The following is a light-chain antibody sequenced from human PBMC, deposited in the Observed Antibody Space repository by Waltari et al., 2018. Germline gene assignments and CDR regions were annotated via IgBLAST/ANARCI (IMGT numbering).Light chain of an antibody. CDR2: DVS. Sequence: QSALTQPRSVSGSPGQSVTISCTGTSSDGGGYTYVSWYQQHPGKAPKLMVYDVSKRPSGVPDRFSGSKSGNTASLTISGLQAEDEADYYCCSYAGSYTLLVVFGGGTKLTVL. CDR1: SSDGGGYTY. J-gene: IGLJ2*01. CDR3: CSYAGSYTLLVV. V-gene: IGLV2-11*01.